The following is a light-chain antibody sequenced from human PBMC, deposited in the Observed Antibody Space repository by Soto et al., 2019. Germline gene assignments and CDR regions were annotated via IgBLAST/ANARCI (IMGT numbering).Light chain of an antibody. Sequence: IVLTQSPGTLALSTGERATLSCRASQSVSNNYLAWYQQKPGQAPRLLIYGASNRATGIPDRFSGSGSGTDFTLTISRLEPEDFAVYYCQQYGRSGTFGQRTKVDIK. V-gene: IGKV3-20*01. CDR3: QQYGRSGT. CDR2: GAS. CDR1: QSVSNNY. J-gene: IGKJ1*01.